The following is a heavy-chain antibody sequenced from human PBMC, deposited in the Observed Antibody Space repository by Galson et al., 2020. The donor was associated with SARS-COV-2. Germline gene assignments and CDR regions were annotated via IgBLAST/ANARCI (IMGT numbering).Heavy chain of an antibody. CDR3: ARPRSYGWLDAFDI. D-gene: IGHD3-10*01. Sequence: GESLKISCQGSGYRFTSYWIGWVRQMPGKGLEWMGLIYPGDSDTRYSPSFEGQVTISADKSISTAYLQWSSLKASDTAMYYCARPRSYGWLDAFDIWGQGTMVTVSS. CDR2: IYPGDSDT. J-gene: IGHJ3*02. V-gene: IGHV5-51*01. CDR1: GYRFTSYW.